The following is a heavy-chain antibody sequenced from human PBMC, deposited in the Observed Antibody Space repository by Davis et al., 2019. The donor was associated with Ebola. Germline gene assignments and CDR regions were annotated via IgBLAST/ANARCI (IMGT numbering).Heavy chain of an antibody. Sequence: GESLKISCAASGFTVSSNYMRWVRQAPGKGLEWVSAITSSGSSTYYADSVKGRFTISRDNSKNTVFLQMTSLRAEDTAVYYCAKRTAGSQAFVDYWGQGTLVTVSS. J-gene: IGHJ4*02. V-gene: IGHV3-23*01. CDR1: GFTVSSNY. D-gene: IGHD1-1*01. CDR2: ITSSGSST. CDR3: AKRTAGSQAFVDY.